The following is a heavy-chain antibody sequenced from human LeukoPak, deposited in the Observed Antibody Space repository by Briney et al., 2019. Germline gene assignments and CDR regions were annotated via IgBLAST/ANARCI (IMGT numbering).Heavy chain of an antibody. Sequence: PSETLSLTCTVSGGSISSGGYYWSWIRQPPGKGLEWIGYIYHSGSTYYNPSLKSRVTISVDRSKNQFSLKLSSVTAADTAVYYCARDLGITVYWGQGTLVTVSS. J-gene: IGHJ4*02. D-gene: IGHD1-20*01. CDR1: GGSISSGGYY. V-gene: IGHV4-30-2*01. CDR3: ARDLGITVY. CDR2: IYHSGST.